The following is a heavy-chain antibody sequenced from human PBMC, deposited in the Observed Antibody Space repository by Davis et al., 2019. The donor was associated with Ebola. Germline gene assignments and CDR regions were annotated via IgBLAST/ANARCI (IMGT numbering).Heavy chain of an antibody. CDR3: ARDRRVLLWFGETTDDAFDI. D-gene: IGHD3-10*01. V-gene: IGHV1-2*06. CDR2: INPNSGGT. Sequence: ASVKVSCKASGYTFTGYYMHWVRQAPGQGLEWMGRINPNSGGTNYAQKFQGRVTMTRDTSISIAYMELSRLRSDDTAVYYCARDRRVLLWFGETTDDAFDIWGQGTMVTVSS. CDR1: GYTFTGYY. J-gene: IGHJ3*02.